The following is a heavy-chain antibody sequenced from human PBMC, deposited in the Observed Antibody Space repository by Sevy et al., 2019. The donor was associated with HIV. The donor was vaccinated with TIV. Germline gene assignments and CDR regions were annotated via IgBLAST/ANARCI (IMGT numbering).Heavy chain of an antibody. D-gene: IGHD3-22*01. CDR1: GGSVSSGSYY. Sequence: SETLSLTRTVSGGSVSSGSYYWSWIRQPPGKGLEWIGYIYYSGSTNYNPSLKSRVTISVDTSKNQFSLKLSSVTAADTAVYYCARVIVVSINKTFDYWGQGTLVTVSS. CDR3: ARVIVVSINKTFDY. CDR2: IYYSGST. V-gene: IGHV4-61*01. J-gene: IGHJ4*02.